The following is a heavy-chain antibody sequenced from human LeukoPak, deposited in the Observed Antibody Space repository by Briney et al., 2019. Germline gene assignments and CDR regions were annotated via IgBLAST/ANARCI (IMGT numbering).Heavy chain of an antibody. Sequence: SETLSLTCTVSGGSISSGSYYWSWIRQPAGKGLEWIGRIYTSGSTNYNPSLKSRVTISVDTSKNQLSLKLSSVTAADTAVYYCARDPGYDILTGYYMDVWGKGTTVTVSS. CDR1: GGSISSGSYY. D-gene: IGHD3-9*01. CDR2: IYTSGST. V-gene: IGHV4-61*02. J-gene: IGHJ6*03. CDR3: ARDPGYDILTGYYMDV.